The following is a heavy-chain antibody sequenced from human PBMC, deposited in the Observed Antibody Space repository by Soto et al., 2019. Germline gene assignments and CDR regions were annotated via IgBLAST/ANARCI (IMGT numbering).Heavy chain of an antibody. D-gene: IGHD3-10*01. CDR2: IIPIFGTA. CDR3: ASDYYYGSGSYLYYFDY. CDR1: GGTFSSYA. J-gene: IGHJ4*02. Sequence: ASVKVSCKASGGTFSSYAISWVRQAPGQGLEWMGGIIPIFGTANYAQKFQGRVTITADESTSIAYMELSSLRSEDTAVYYCASDYYYGSGSYLYYFDYWGQGTLVTVSS. V-gene: IGHV1-69*13.